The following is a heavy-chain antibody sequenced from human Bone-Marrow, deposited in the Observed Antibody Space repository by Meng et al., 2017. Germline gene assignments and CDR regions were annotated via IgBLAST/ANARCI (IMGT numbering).Heavy chain of an antibody. D-gene: IGHD1-1*01. CDR2: VYRGGST. J-gene: IGHJ5*02. Sequence: SETLSLTCAVSGYSINSGYWWGWIRQPPGSGLEWIGSVYRGGSTFYNPSLKTRVTMSVDTSTNHFSMKLSSVTAADTALYYCAREDGSTSTTNWFDPWGQGGLVTVSS. V-gene: IGHV4-38-2*02. CDR1: GYSINSGYW. CDR3: AREDGSTSTTNWFDP.